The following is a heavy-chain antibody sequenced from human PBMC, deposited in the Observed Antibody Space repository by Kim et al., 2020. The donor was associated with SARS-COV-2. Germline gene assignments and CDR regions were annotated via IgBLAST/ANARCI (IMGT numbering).Heavy chain of an antibody. CDR3: ARSEGRASWHQFDY. Sequence: SETLSLTCTVSGDSFSAYYWSWIRHLPGKGLEWIGYIFYGGDTNYNPSLKSRVTMSWDTSRNEFSGHLTSVTDADTAIYYCARSEGRASWHQFDYWGQGILVTVSS. J-gene: IGHJ4*02. CDR1: GDSFSAYY. V-gene: IGHV4-59*01. CDR2: IFYGGDT.